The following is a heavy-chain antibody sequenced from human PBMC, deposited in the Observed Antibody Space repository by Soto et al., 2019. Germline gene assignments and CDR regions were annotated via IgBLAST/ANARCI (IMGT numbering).Heavy chain of an antibody. CDR2: IIPIFGTA. CDR1: GGTFSSYA. D-gene: IGHD3-3*01. V-gene: IGHV1-69*13. Sequence: ASVKVSCKASGGTFSSYAISWVRQAPGQGLEWMGGIIPIFGTANYAQKFQGRVTITADESTSTAYMELSSLRSEDTAVYYCARDDDFWSGLIIAPSVYYYSGMDVWGQGTTVTVSS. CDR3: ARDDDFWSGLIIAPSVYYYSGMDV. J-gene: IGHJ6*02.